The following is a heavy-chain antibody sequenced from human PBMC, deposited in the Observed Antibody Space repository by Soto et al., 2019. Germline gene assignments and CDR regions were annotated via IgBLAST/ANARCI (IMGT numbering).Heavy chain of an antibody. J-gene: IGHJ4*02. CDR1: GGSISSGGYS. Sequence: SETLSLTCAVSGGSISSGGYSWNWIRQPPGKGLEWIGEINDSGSTNYNPSLKSRVTMSVDTSKNQFSLKVNSVTAADTAVYYCARAADSGEYYPLYWAQGTLVTVSS. V-gene: IGHV4-34*01. CDR3: ARAADSGEYYPLY. CDR2: INDSGST. D-gene: IGHD6-19*01.